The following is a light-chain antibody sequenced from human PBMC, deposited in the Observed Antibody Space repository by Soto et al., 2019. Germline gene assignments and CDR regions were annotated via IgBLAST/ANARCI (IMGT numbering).Light chain of an antibody. CDR2: GAS. Sequence: EIVLTQSPGTLSLSPGERVTLSCRASQSISSSSLAWYQHKPGQAPRLLIYGASSRATGIPDRFSGSGSGTDFTLTISRLEPEDFAVYYCQHYGSSPRYTFGQGTKLEI. V-gene: IGKV3-20*01. J-gene: IGKJ2*01. CDR3: QHYGSSPRYT. CDR1: QSISSSS.